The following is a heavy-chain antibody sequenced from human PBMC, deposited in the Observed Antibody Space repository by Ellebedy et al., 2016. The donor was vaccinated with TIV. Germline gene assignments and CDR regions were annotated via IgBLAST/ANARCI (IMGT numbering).Heavy chain of an antibody. D-gene: IGHD1-26*01. Sequence: SETLSLXCSVSGGSIGSYYLNWIRQPPGKGLEWIGHIYNSGSTNYNPSLRSRVTISVDASKNQFSLKLSSVTAADAAVYYCARDGSGTYLNWFDPWGQGTLVTVSS. CDR3: ARDGSGTYLNWFDP. J-gene: IGHJ5*02. V-gene: IGHV4-59*01. CDR1: GGSIGSYY. CDR2: IYNSGST.